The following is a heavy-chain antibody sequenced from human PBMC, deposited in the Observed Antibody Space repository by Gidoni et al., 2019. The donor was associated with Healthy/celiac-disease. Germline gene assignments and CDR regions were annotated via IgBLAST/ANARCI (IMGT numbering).Heavy chain of an antibody. V-gene: IGHV1-69*02. Sequence: LVQSGAEVKKPGSSVKVSCKASGGTFSSYTISWVRQAPGQGLEWMGRIIPILGIANYAQKFQGRVTITADKSTSTAYMELSSLRSEDTAVYYCARGGSGRFGYYYGMDVWGQGTTVTVSS. CDR3: ARGGSGRFGYYYGMDV. CDR1: GGTFSSYT. D-gene: IGHD1-26*01. J-gene: IGHJ6*02. CDR2: IIPILGIA.